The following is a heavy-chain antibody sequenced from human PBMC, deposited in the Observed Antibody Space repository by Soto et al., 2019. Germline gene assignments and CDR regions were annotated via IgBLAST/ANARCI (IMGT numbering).Heavy chain of an antibody. CDR1: GYNFTDYF. CDR3: ARVTLKAGNWFDP. CDR2: INPKSRGT. Sequence: ASVKVSCKPSGYNFTDYFIHWVRQAPGQGFEWMGWINPKSRGTNYAQKFQGRVTMTRDTSNSTAYMELRGLTSDDTAVYYCARVTLKAGNWFDPWGRGTLVTVS. J-gene: IGHJ5*02. V-gene: IGHV1-2*02.